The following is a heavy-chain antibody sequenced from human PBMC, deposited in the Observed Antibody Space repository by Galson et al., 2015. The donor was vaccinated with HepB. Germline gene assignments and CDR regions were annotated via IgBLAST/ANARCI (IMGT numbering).Heavy chain of an antibody. CDR2: ISYDGSNK. CDR1: GFTFSSYA. V-gene: IGHV3-30*04. J-gene: IGHJ3*02. CDR3: AREGSGNTPDAFDI. Sequence: SLRLSCAASGFTFSSYAMHWVRQAPGKGLEWVAVISYDGSNKYYADSVKGRFTISRDNSKNTLYLQMNRLRAEDTAVYYCAREGSGNTPDAFDIWGQGTMVTVSS. D-gene: IGHD1-26*01.